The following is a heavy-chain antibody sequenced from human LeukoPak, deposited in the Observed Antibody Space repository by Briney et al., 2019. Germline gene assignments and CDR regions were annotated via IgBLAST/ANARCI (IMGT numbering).Heavy chain of an antibody. J-gene: IGHJ3*02. Sequence: ASVKVSCKAFGYTFTSNYMHWVRQAPGQGLEWMGIINPSGGNTNYAQKFQGRVTMTRDTSTSTVYMELSSLTSEDTAVYYCARGDHVRIYAESAFDIWGQGTMVTVSS. CDR2: INPSGGNT. CDR1: GYTFTSNY. CDR3: ARGDHVRIYAESAFDI. V-gene: IGHV1-46*01. D-gene: IGHD3-3*01.